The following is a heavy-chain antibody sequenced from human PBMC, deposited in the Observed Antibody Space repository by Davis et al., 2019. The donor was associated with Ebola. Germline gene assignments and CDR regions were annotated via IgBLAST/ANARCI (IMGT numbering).Heavy chain of an antibody. V-gene: IGHV3-30-3*01. CDR2: ISYDGSNK. Sequence: PGGSLRLSCAASGFTFSSYAMHWVRQAPGKGLEWVAVISYDGSNKYYADSVKGRFTISRDNAKNTLYVQMNSLRVEDTAVYYCAREYGAGEDFDYWGQGTLVTVSS. CDR1: GFTFSSYA. CDR3: AREYGAGEDFDY. D-gene: IGHD2-21*01. J-gene: IGHJ4*02.